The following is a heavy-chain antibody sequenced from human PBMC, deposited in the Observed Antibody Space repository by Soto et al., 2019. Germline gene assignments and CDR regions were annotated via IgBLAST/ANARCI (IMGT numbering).Heavy chain of an antibody. D-gene: IGHD1-26*01. CDR1: GYTFTNYA. CDR2: INAGNGNT. J-gene: IGHJ2*01. V-gene: IGHV1-3*01. CDR3: ARGGSLYWYFDL. Sequence: QVQLVQSGAEVKKPGASVKVSCKASGYTFTNYAMHWVRQAPGQRLEWMGWINAGNGNTKYSQKFQGRVTITRDTSASTVYKELSSLRSEDTAVYYCARGGSLYWYFDLWGRGTLVTVSS.